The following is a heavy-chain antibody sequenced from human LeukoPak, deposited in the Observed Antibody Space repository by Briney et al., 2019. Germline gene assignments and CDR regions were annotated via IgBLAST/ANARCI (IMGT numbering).Heavy chain of an antibody. Sequence: GRSLRLSCAASGLTFSSYGMHWVRQAPGKGLEWVAVIWYDGSNKYYADSVKGRFTISRDNSKNTLYLQMNSLRAEDTAVYYCARDQRGYSYGNFDYWGQGTLVTVSS. V-gene: IGHV3-33*01. CDR3: ARDQRGYSYGNFDY. J-gene: IGHJ4*02. CDR1: GLTFSSYG. CDR2: IWYDGSNK. D-gene: IGHD5-18*01.